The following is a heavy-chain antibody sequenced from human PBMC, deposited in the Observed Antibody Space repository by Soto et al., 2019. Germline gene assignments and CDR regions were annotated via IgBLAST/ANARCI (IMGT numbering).Heavy chain of an antibody. Sequence: SETLSLTCTVSGDSMIYYYWTWIRQTPGKGLEWIGYIYYSGITAYNPYLKSRVTMSVDTTKNQFSLKLSSVDAADTADYYCARQRGGSQTGWIDSWGQGVLVTVAS. CDR2: IYYSGIT. D-gene: IGHD1-1*01. CDR3: ARQRGGSQTGWIDS. V-gene: IGHV4-59*08. J-gene: IGHJ5*01. CDR1: GDSMIYYY.